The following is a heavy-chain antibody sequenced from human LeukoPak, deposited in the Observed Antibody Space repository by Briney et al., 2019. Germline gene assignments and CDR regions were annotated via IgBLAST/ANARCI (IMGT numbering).Heavy chain of an antibody. Sequence: GGSLRLSCATSGFTFRSYLMTWVRQAPGRGLEWVANINPDGVAKYYVDSVRGRFTISRDNAENSLYLQMNSLRADDMAVYYCARALESGNSDAGYWGQGTLVTVSS. J-gene: IGHJ4*02. CDR1: GFTFRSYL. CDR2: INPDGVAK. CDR3: ARALESGNSDAGY. D-gene: IGHD4-23*01. V-gene: IGHV3-7*04.